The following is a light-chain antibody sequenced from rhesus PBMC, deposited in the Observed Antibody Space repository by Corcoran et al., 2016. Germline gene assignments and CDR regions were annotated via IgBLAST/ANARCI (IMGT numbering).Light chain of an antibody. CDR1: QSVSHK. V-gene: IGKV3-42*01. CDR2: VAS. CDR3: QQDYTWPLT. Sequence: EIVMTQSPATLSLSPGERATLSCRASQSVSHKLAWYQQKPGQAPKLLIYVASSRATGIPDRFSGSGYGTEFTLTISSLEPEEVGVYYCQQDYTWPLTFGGGTKVELK. J-gene: IGKJ4*01.